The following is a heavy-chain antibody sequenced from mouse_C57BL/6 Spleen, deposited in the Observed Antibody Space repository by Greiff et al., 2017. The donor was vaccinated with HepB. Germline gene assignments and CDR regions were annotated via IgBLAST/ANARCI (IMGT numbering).Heavy chain of an antibody. V-gene: IGHV1-82*01. CDR2: IYPGDGDT. CDR1: GYAFSSSW. Sequence: QVQLKQPGPELVKPGASVKISCKASGYAFSSSWMNWVKQRPGKGLEWIGRIYPGDGDTNYNGKFKGKATLTADKSSSTAYMQLSSLTSEDSAVYFCARSDDGYYVGYWGQGTTLTVSS. D-gene: IGHD2-3*01. CDR3: ARSDDGYYVGY. J-gene: IGHJ2*01.